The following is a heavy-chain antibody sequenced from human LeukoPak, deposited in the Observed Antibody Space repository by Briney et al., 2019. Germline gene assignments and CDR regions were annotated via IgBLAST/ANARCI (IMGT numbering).Heavy chain of an antibody. CDR2: IWYDGSNK. J-gene: IGHJ2*01. CDR3: ARETPFTTVTTHWYFDL. CDR1: GFTFSSYG. Sequence: AGRSLRLSCAASGFTFSSYGMHWVRQAPGKGLEWVAVIWYDGSNKYYADPVKGRFTISRDNSKNTLYLQMNSLRAEDTAVYYCARETPFTTVTTHWYFDLWGRGTLVTVSS. D-gene: IGHD4-17*01. V-gene: IGHV3-33*01.